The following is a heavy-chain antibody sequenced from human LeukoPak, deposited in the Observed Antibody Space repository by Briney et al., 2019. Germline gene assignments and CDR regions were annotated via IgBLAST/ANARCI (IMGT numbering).Heavy chain of an antibody. CDR3: ARGRYYYDSSGYYRFDY. CDR1: GGSISSSSYY. J-gene: IGHJ4*02. CDR2: IYTSGST. D-gene: IGHD3-22*01. Sequence: SETLSLTYTVSGGSISSSSYYWGWFPQPAGKGLEWIGHIYTSGSTNYNPSLKSRVAMSVDTSKNQFSLKLSSVTAADTAVYYCARGRYYYDSSGYYRFDYWGQGTLVTVSS. V-gene: IGHV4-61*09.